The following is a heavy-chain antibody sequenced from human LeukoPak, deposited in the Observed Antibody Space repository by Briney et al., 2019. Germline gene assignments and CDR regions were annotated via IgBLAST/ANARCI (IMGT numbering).Heavy chain of an antibody. CDR3: ARVGGSYYYFDY. Sequence: ASVKVSCKASGYTFTGYYMHWVRQAPGQGLEWMGWVNPNSGSTNYAQKFQGRVTMTRDTSISTAYMELSRLRSDDTAVYYCARVGGSYYYFDYWGQGTLVTVSS. V-gene: IGHV1-2*02. CDR2: VNPNSGST. J-gene: IGHJ4*02. D-gene: IGHD1-26*01. CDR1: GYTFTGYY.